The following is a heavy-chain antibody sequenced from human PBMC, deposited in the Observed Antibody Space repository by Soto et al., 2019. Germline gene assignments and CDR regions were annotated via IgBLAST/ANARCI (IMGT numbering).Heavy chain of an antibody. CDR1: GFTFSSYA. D-gene: IGHD2-21*02. V-gene: IGHV3-23*01. CDR2: ISGSGGST. J-gene: IGHJ4*02. CDR3: ANLSAYCGCHCYYYLHS. Sequence: PWGSLILSCASSGFTFSSYAMSWSRQAPGKGLEWVSAISGSGGSTYYADSVKGRFTISRDNSKNTLYLQMNSLRAEDTAVYYCANLSAYCGCHCYYYLHSSGKGNLVTVTS.